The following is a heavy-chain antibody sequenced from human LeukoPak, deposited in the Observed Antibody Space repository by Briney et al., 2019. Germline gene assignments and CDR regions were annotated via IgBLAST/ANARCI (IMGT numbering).Heavy chain of an antibody. Sequence: PGGSLRLSCAASGFTFSRYSMNWVRQAPGKGLEWASYISSSSSTIYYADSVKGRFTISRDNAKNSLYLQMNSLRAEDTAVYYCARTAMVPLDVWGKGTTVTVSS. CDR2: ISSSSSTI. CDR3: ARTAMVPLDV. D-gene: IGHD5-18*01. J-gene: IGHJ6*04. CDR1: GFTFSRYS. V-gene: IGHV3-48*01.